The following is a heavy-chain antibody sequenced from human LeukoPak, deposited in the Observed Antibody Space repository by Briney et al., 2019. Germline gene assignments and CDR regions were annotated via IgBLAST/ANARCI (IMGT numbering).Heavy chain of an antibody. Sequence: ASVKASCKASGGTFSSYAISWVRQAPGQGLEWMGGIIPIFGTANYAQKFQGRVTITADESTSTAYMELSSLRSEDTAVYYCARVYGWYYYYMDVWGKGTTVTVSS. J-gene: IGHJ6*03. V-gene: IGHV1-69*13. D-gene: IGHD6-19*01. CDR1: GGTFSSYA. CDR3: ARVYGWYYYYMDV. CDR2: IIPIFGTA.